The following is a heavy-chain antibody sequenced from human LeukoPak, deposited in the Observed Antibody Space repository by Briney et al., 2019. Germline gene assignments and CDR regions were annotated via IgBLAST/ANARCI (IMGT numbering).Heavy chain of an antibody. CDR2: NYDRGGT. J-gene: IGHJ1*01. V-gene: IGHV4-59*01. CDR1: GDSMSRNY. Sequence: SETLSLTCTVSGDSMSRNYWSWIRRSPGKGLEWIGNNYDRGGTNYNPSLRGRVTLSVDTSKSQVSLKVNSVTAADTAIYYCASSDCSSSGCQIFGSEAFDFWGPGTLVTVSS. D-gene: IGHD2-2*01. CDR3: ASSDCSSSGCQIFGSEAFDF.